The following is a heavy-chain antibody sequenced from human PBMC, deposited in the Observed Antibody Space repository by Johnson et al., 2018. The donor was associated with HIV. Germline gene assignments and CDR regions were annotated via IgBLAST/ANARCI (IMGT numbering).Heavy chain of an antibody. CDR2: IYSGGST. CDR1: GFTVSSNY. Sequence: VQSVESGGGLVQPGGSLRLSCAASGFTVSSNYMSWVRQAPGKGLEWVSVIYSGGSTYYADSVKGRFTISRDNSKNTLYLQLNSLRAEDTAVYYCARDHRAYCGGDCYSDAFDIWGQGTMVTVSS. CDR3: ARDHRAYCGGDCYSDAFDI. V-gene: IGHV3-66*01. J-gene: IGHJ3*02. D-gene: IGHD2-21*02.